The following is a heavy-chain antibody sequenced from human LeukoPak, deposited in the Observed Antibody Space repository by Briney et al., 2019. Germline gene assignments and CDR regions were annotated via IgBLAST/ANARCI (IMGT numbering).Heavy chain of an antibody. D-gene: IGHD3-10*01. CDR1: GFTFSVYG. V-gene: IGHV3-33*01. J-gene: IGHJ4*02. Sequence: GRSLRLSCAASGFTFSVYGMHWVRQAPGKGLEWVAVIWHDGTNKYYADSVKGRFTISRDNSKNTVYLQMNSLRVEDTAVYYCARDQGGYYDSGSFYVIDCWGQGTLVTVSS. CDR2: IWHDGTNK. CDR3: ARDQGGYYDSGSFYVIDC.